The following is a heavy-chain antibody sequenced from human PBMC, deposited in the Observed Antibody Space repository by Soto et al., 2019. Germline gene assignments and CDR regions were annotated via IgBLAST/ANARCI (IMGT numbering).Heavy chain of an antibody. V-gene: IGHV5-51*01. D-gene: IGHD5-12*01. J-gene: IGHJ5*02. Sequence: GATLSLTCTASGYTFANDWMGWVRQLPGKGLEWMGMIYPSDSDTRYNPSFQGQVTSSVDKSISTAFLQWSSLKASDPAMYYCARTQKVATPRAWFDPWSQGTLVTVAS. CDR1: GYTFANDW. CDR3: ARTQKVATPRAWFDP. CDR2: IYPSDSDT.